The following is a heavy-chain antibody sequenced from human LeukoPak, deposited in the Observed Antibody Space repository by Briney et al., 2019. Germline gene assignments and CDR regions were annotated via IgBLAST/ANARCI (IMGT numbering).Heavy chain of an antibody. CDR3: ARVLGYSGYDLVDY. CDR2: ISSSSSYI. Sequence: GGSLRLSCAASGFTFSSCSMNWVRQAPGKGPEWVSSISSSSSYIYYADSVKGRFTISRDNAKNSLYLQMNSLRAEDTAVYYCARVLGYSGYDLVDYWGQGTLVTVSS. V-gene: IGHV3-21*01. D-gene: IGHD5-12*01. J-gene: IGHJ4*02. CDR1: GFTFSSCS.